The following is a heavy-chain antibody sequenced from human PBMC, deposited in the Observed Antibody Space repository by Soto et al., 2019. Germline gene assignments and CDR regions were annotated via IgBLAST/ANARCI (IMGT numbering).Heavy chain of an antibody. CDR2: MNHNGST. J-gene: IGHJ5*02. Sequence: PSETLSLTCAVSGGSFIGYYWNWIRQPPGKGLEWIGEMNHNGSTNYNPSLKTRGTISVDTSKNQFSLKLRSVTAADTAVYYCERTGLLRISFPSGSYPGFEPGGQGPLVTFSP. CDR3: ERTGLLRISFPSGSYPGFEP. V-gene: IGHV4-34*01. CDR1: GGSFIGYY. D-gene: IGHD3-10*01.